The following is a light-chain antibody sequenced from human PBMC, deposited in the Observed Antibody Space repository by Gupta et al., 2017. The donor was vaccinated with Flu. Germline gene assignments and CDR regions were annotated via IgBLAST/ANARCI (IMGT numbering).Light chain of an antibody. J-gene: IGKJ4*01. Sequence: SVGDRVTITCQASQDIRNYLNWYQQRPGKAPKLLIYDATSLETGVPSRFSGEGSGTDFTFTITDLQPEDVAIYYCQQYDTLPLTFGGGTRVEIK. CDR1: QDIRNY. CDR2: DAT. V-gene: IGKV1-33*01. CDR3: QQYDTLPLT.